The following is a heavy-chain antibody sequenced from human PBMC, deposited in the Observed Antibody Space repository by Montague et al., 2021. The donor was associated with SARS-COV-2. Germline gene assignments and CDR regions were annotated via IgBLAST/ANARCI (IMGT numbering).Heavy chain of an antibody. CDR2: NNDSGST. Sequence: SETLSLTCTVSGGSISSSNYYWGWMRQPPGKGLEWIGSNNDSGSTYYTPYRQSRITIFVDTSKNQFYLKLSTVTAADTAVYYCASPTYYYDSSGSDALDVWGQGTMVTVSS. D-gene: IGHD3-22*01. CDR3: ASPTYYYDSSGSDALDV. CDR1: GGSISSSNYY. V-gene: IGHV4-39*01. J-gene: IGHJ3*01.